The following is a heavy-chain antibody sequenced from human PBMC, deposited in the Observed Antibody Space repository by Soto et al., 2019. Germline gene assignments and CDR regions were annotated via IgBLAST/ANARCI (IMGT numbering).Heavy chain of an antibody. CDR2: IYYSGST. CDR1: GGSISSYY. Sequence: QVQLQESGPGLVKPSETLSLTCTVSGGSISSYYWSWIRQPPGKGLEWIGYIYYSGSTNYNPSLKSRVTISVDTSKNQFSLKLSSVTAEDTAVYYCARDVIPAAVYSSGWFYGMDVWGQGTTVTVSS. D-gene: IGHD6-19*01. J-gene: IGHJ6*02. V-gene: IGHV4-59*01. CDR3: ARDVIPAAVYSSGWFYGMDV.